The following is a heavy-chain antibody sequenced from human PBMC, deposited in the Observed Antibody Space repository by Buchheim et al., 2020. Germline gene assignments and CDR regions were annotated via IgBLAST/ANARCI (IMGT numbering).Heavy chain of an antibody. CDR2: IYYSGVS. CDR3: AHTKSGFQFDY. Sequence: QVQLQESGPGLVKPSGTLSLNCAVSGGSISSRNWWSWVRQPPGKGLEWIGEIYYSGVSNYNPSLQSRVTISMAKSKDQFSPQMTSVTAADTAIYFCAHTKSGFQFDYWGQG. CDR1: GGSISSRNW. V-gene: IGHV4-4*02. J-gene: IGHJ4*02. D-gene: IGHD3-22*01.